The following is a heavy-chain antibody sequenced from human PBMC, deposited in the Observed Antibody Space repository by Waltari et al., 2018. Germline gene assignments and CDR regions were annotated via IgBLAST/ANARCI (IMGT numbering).Heavy chain of an antibody. D-gene: IGHD1-26*01. CDR2: IYYSGST. V-gene: IGHV4-59*01. CDR3: ARPVGAYWYFDL. J-gene: IGHJ2*01. CDR1: GGPISTYY. Sequence: QVQLQESGPGLVKPSETLYLTCTVSGGPISTYYWSWFRQPPGKGLEWIGYIYYSGSTNYNPSLKSRVTISVDTSKNQFSLKLSSVTAADTAVYYCARPVGAYWYFDLWGRGTLVTVSS.